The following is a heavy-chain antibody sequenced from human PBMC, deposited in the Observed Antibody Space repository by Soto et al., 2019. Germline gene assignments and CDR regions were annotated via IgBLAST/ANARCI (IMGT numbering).Heavy chain of an antibody. D-gene: IGHD4-17*01. V-gene: IGHV3-23*01. CDR1: GITFTKYA. CDR2: ISGSGGGT. Sequence: EVQLLESGGGLVQPGGSLRLSCAASGITFTKYAMAWVRQTPKRGLEWVSGISGSGGGTYYADSVKGRFTISRDNSKNTMFMQMNSLRAEDTAKYYCVGDYGGLEGFDIWGQGTMVTVSS. CDR3: VGDYGGLEGFDI. J-gene: IGHJ3*02.